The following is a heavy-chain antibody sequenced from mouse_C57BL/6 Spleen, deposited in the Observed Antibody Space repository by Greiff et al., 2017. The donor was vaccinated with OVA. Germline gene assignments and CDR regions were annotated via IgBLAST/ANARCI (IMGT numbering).Heavy chain of an antibody. CDR3: TTDGSREGWYFDD. D-gene: IGHD1-1*01. CDR2: IDPENGDT. Sequence: VQLQQSGAELVRPGASVKLSCTASGFNINDDYMHWVKQRPEQGLEWIGWIDPENGDTEYASKFQGKATITADTSSNTAYLQLSSLTSEDTAVYYCTTDGSREGWYFDDWGTGTTVTVSS. CDR1: GFNINDDY. V-gene: IGHV14-4*01. J-gene: IGHJ1*03.